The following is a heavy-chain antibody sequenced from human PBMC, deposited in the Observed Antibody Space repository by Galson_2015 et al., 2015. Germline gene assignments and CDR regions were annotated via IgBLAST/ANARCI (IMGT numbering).Heavy chain of an antibody. D-gene: IGHD3-3*01. J-gene: IGHJ5*02. CDR2: IYWDDDK. CDR3: AHRTGKYYDFWSGYPFDP. Sequence: PALVKPTQTLTLTCTFSGFSLSTSGVGVGWIRQPPGKALEWLALIYWDDDKRYSPSLKSRLTITKDTSKNQVVLTMTNMDPVDTATYYCAHRTGKYYDFWSGYPFDPWGQGTLVTVSS. V-gene: IGHV2-5*02. CDR1: GFSLSTSGVG.